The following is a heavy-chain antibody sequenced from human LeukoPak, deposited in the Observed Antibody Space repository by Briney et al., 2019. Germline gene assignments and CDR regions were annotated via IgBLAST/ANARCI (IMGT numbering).Heavy chain of an antibody. D-gene: IGHD3-16*01. Sequence: SQTLSLTCTVSGGSISSGSYYWSWIRQPAGKGLEWIGRIYTSGSTNYNPSLKSRVTISVDTSKNQFSLKLSSVTAADTAVYYCAREGGTDPFDYWGQGTLVTVSS. CDR1: GGSISSGSYY. CDR2: IYTSGST. V-gene: IGHV4-61*02. CDR3: AREGGTDPFDY. J-gene: IGHJ4*02.